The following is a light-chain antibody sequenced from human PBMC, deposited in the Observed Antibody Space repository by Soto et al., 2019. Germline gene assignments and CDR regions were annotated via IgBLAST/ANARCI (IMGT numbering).Light chain of an antibody. CDR3: FSYTSRRNYV. V-gene: IGLV2-14*01. Sequence: SVLTQPASVSGSPGQTITIPCTGTSRDIGTYDYVSWNQQHPGKAPKLLISEVSNRPSGVSRRFSGSKSGNTASLTISGLQAEDEADYYCFSYTSRRNYVFGSGSKV. CDR2: EVS. CDR1: SRDIGTYDY. J-gene: IGLJ1*01.